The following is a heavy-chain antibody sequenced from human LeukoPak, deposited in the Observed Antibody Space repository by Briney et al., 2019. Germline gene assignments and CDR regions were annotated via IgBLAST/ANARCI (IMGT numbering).Heavy chain of an antibody. D-gene: IGHD6-13*01. Sequence: GGSLRLSCAASGFNFNTYSMNWVRQAPGKGPEWVSSISSTSNYIYYAESVKGRFAVSRDNAKNTLYLQMNSLRAEDTAVYYCAGRAYSSSWRDAFDIWGQGTMVTVSS. CDR1: GFNFNTYS. J-gene: IGHJ3*02. CDR3: AGRAYSSSWRDAFDI. CDR2: ISSTSNYI. V-gene: IGHV3-21*04.